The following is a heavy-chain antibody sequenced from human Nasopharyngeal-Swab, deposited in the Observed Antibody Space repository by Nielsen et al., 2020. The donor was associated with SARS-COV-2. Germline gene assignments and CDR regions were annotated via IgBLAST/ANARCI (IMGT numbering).Heavy chain of an antibody. Sequence: SETLSLTCTVSGGSISRYSWSWIRQPPGKGLAWIGYTPDSGSTNYNPSLKSRVTISVDTSKNQFSRKLSSVTSADTAVSDCARQALGYCSSTSCYTAFEYWGRGTLVTVSS. D-gene: IGHD2-2*02. V-gene: IGHV4-59*08. J-gene: IGHJ4*02. CDR2: TPDSGST. CDR3: ARQALGYCSSTSCYTAFEY. CDR1: GGSISRYS.